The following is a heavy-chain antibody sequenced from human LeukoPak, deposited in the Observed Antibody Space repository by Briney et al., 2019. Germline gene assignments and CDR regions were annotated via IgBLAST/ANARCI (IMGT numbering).Heavy chain of an antibody. CDR2: ISYDGSNK. J-gene: IGHJ4*02. CDR1: GFTFSSYA. D-gene: IGHD3-22*01. CDR3: ARNLHPYYYDSSGYYLN. Sequence: GGSLRLSRAASGFTFSSYAMHWVRQAPGKGLEWVAVISYDGSNKYYADSVKGRFTISRDNSKNTLYLQMNSLRAEDTAVYYCARNLHPYYYDSSGYYLNWGQGTLVTVSS. V-gene: IGHV3-30-3*01.